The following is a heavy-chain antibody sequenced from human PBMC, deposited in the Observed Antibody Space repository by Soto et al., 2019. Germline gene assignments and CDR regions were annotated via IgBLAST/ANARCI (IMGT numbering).Heavy chain of an antibody. Sequence: SVEVCCTASGGTFSSYTIICVRQEPGQGLEWMGRIIPILGIANYAQKFQGRVTITADKSTSTAYMELSSLRSEDTAVYYCARSLGYSGYEGAFDIWGQGTMVTVSS. J-gene: IGHJ3*02. V-gene: IGHV1-69*02. CDR3: ARSLGYSGYEGAFDI. D-gene: IGHD5-12*01. CDR2: IIPILGIA. CDR1: GGTFSSYT.